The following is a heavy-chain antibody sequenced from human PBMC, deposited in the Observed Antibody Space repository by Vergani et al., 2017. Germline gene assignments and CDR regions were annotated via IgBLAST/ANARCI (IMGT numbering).Heavy chain of an antibody. CDR3: ARVRADYDILTGYLNYYYYYMDV. CDR1: GGTFSSYA. J-gene: IGHJ6*03. Sequence: QVQLVQSGAEVKKPGSSVKVSCKASGGTFSSYAISWVRQAPGQGLEWMGGIIPIFGTANYAQKFQGRVTITADESTSTAYMERSSLRSEATAVYYCARVRADYDILTGYLNYYYYYMDVWGKGTTVTVSS. V-gene: IGHV1-69*01. D-gene: IGHD3-9*01. CDR2: IIPIFGTA.